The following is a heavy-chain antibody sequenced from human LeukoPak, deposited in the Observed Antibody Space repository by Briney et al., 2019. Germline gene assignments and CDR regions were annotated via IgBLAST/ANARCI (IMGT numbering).Heavy chain of an antibody. CDR3: ARDQRYDILEPYYYMDV. J-gene: IGHJ6*03. D-gene: IGHD3-9*01. V-gene: IGHV1-69*05. Sequence: GSSVKVSCNASGGTFSSYAICWVRQAPGQGLEWMGRMIPIFGTANYAQKFQGRVTITTDESTSTAYMELSSLRSEDTAVYYCARDQRYDILEPYYYMDVWGKGTTVTVSS. CDR1: GGTFSSYA. CDR2: MIPIFGTA.